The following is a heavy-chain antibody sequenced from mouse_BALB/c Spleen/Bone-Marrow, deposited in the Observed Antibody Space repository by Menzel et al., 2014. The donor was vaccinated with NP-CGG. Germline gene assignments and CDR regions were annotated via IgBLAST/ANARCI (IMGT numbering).Heavy chain of an antibody. J-gene: IGHJ2*01. V-gene: IGHV1-67*01. CDR2: ISSYSGNT. D-gene: IGHD1-2*01. CDR3: ASTAGTQYDYFAY. CDR1: GYTFTGYA. Sequence: VQLQQSGPELVRPGVSVKISCKGFGYTFTGYAIHWVKQSHAKTLEWIGVISSYSGNTNYNQKFKGRATMTVDKSSSTAYMELAKLTSEGSAIYYCASTAGTQYDYFAYWGQGTTLTVSS.